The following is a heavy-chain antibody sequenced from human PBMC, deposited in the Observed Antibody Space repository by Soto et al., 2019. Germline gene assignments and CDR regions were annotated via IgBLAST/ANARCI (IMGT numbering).Heavy chain of an antibody. CDR1: GGYISSYD. CDR2: IYYSGST. D-gene: IGHD6-19*01. J-gene: IGHJ4*02. V-gene: IGHV4-59*08. Sequence: PLETQSLTCSVPGGYISSYDWSWIRQQQEKGLEWIGYIYYSGSTNYNPSLRSRVTISVDTSKNQFSLKLSSVTAADTAVYYCASSSGSSRKNRVGAPREYYFDYWGQGTLVTVSS. CDR3: ASSSGSSRKNRVGAPREYYFDY.